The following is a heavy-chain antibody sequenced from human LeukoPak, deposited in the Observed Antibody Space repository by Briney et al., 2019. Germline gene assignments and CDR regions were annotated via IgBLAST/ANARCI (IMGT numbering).Heavy chain of an antibody. CDR2: IRYDGSNK. CDR3: ARRRDSGSLQHFDY. D-gene: IGHD1-26*01. CDR1: GFTFTSYG. V-gene: IGHV3-30*02. Sequence: GGSLRLSCAASGFTFTSYGMHWVRQAPGKGLEWVAFIRYDGSNKYYADSVKGRFTISRDNSKNTLYLQMNSLRAEDTAVYYCARRRDSGSLQHFDYWGQGTLVTVSS. J-gene: IGHJ4*02.